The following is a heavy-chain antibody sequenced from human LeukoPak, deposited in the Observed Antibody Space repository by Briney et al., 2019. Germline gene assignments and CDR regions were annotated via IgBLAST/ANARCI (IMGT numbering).Heavy chain of an antibody. D-gene: IGHD3-22*01. Sequence: SETLSLTCAVSGGSISSSNWWSWVRQPPGKGLEWIGEIYHSGSTNYNPSLKSRVTISVDTSKNQFSLKLSSVTAADTAVYYCARARYDYYDSSGYWGFDYWGQGTLVTVSS. CDR3: ARARYDYYDSSGYWGFDY. J-gene: IGHJ4*02. CDR1: GGSISSSNW. V-gene: IGHV4-4*02. CDR2: IYHSGST.